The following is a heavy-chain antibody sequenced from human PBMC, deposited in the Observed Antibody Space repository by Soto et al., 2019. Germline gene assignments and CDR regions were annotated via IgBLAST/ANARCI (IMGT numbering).Heavy chain of an antibody. CDR2: IHHSGNS. V-gene: IGHV4-4*02. Sequence: QVQLQESRPGLVKPSGTLSLTCTVSGASISSTSSFDWWRWVRQPPGKGLEWIGEIHHSGNSKYNPSLKCRVTILVDKAKNRCSVTLCSVTPAETAVYYCAKMLGATQVDYWGQGTLVTVSS. CDR3: AKMLGATQVDY. D-gene: IGHD1-26*01. CDR1: GASISSTSSFDW. J-gene: IGHJ4*02.